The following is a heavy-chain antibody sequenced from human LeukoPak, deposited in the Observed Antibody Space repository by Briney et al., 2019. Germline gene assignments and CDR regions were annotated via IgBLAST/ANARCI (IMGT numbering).Heavy chain of an antibody. CDR3: AKRYGSGSLYYFDY. D-gene: IGHD3-10*01. Sequence: PGGSLRLSCAASGFTFTTYAMSWVRQAPGKGLEWVSAISDIGVASYYADSVKGRFTVSRDNSKNTLYLQMSSLRVEDTAVYYCAKRYGSGSLYYFDYWGQGTLVSVSS. CDR2: ISDIGVAS. J-gene: IGHJ4*02. CDR1: GFTFTTYA. V-gene: IGHV3-23*01.